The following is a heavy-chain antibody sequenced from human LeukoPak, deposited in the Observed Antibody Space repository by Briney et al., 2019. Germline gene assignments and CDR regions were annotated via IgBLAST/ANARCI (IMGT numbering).Heavy chain of an antibody. CDR1: GDSVSINSAA. Sequence: SQTLSLTFAISGDSVSINSAAWIWIRQSPSRGLEWLGRTYYRSKWYTEYAVSVKSRITINPDTSKNQFSLQLSSVNPEDTAVYYCARLGSGSNYWGQGTLVTVSS. J-gene: IGHJ4*02. CDR3: ARLGSGSNY. D-gene: IGHD3-10*01. V-gene: IGHV6-1*01. CDR2: TYYRSKWYT.